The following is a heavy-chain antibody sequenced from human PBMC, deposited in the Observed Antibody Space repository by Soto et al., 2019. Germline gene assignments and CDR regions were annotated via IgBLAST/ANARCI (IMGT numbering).Heavy chain of an antibody. Sequence: GESLKISCKGSGFSFTNYWISWVRQMPGKGLEWMGNIDPVDSYANYSPSFQGHVTFSVDTSISTAYLQWSSLKASDTAMYFCARIESIARNWFDPWGQGTLVTVS. V-gene: IGHV5-10-1*01. CDR1: GFSFTNYW. CDR2: IDPVDSYA. D-gene: IGHD6-13*01. J-gene: IGHJ5*02. CDR3: ARIESIARNWFDP.